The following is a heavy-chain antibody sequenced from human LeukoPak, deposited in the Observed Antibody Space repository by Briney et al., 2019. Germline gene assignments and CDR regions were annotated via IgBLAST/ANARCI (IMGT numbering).Heavy chain of an antibody. Sequence: SETLSLTCTVSGGSISSSSYYWGWIRQPPGKGLEWIGSIYYSGSTYYNPSLKSRVTISVDTSKNQFSLKLSSVTAADTAVYYCARIGGAAVRDFDYWGQGTLVTVSS. V-gene: IGHV4-39*07. J-gene: IGHJ4*02. CDR1: GGSISSSSYY. D-gene: IGHD6-13*01. CDR3: ARIGGAAVRDFDY. CDR2: IYYSGST.